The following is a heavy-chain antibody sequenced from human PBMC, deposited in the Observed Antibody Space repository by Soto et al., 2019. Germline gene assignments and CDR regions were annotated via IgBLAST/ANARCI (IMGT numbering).Heavy chain of an antibody. J-gene: IGHJ6*02. CDR1: GFTFSNYW. Sequence: DVQLVESGGALVQPGGSLRLSCSASGFTFSNYWMTWVRQAPGKGLEWVANIKRDGSEKYYVDSVKGRFTISRDNAKDSLYLQINTLRAEDTAVYYCARVFSSSFRYFHHFFGLDVWGHGTTVTVSS. D-gene: IGHD2-2*01. CDR2: IKRDGSEK. CDR3: ARVFSSSFRYFHHFFGLDV. V-gene: IGHV3-7*05.